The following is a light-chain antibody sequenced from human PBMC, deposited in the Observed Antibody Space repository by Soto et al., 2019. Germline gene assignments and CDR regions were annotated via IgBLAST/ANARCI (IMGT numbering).Light chain of an antibody. J-gene: IGKJ1*01. V-gene: IGKV1-5*01. CDR3: QQYNSYS. CDR2: HAS. Sequence: DIQLTQSPAFLSASVGGGCTSTCRASQSISNWLAWYQQKPGTAPKVLIYHASNLQSGVPSRFSGSGSGTEFTLTISSLQPDDFATYYCQQYNSYSFGQGTKVDIK. CDR1: QSISNW.